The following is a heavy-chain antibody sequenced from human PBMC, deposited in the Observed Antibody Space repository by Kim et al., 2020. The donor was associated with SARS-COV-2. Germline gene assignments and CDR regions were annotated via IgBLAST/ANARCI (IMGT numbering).Heavy chain of an antibody. CDR3: ARGEAWFDT. J-gene: IGHJ5*02. CDR1: GYTFSTYS. Sequence: ASVKVSCKASGYTFSTYSISWVRQVAGRGLEWIGGISVYNGDTIYAQKYQGRLTFTTDRSSNMVYMELSSLNPDDSALYYCARGEAWFDTWGQGTLVSVS. CDR2: ISVYNGDT. V-gene: IGHV1-18*04.